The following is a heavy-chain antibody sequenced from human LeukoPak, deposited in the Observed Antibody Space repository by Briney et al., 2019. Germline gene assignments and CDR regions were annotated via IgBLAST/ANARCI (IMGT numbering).Heavy chain of an antibody. J-gene: IGHJ4*02. CDR1: GYTFTGYY. CDR3: AKDKYYYVSSGAENFDY. V-gene: IGHV1-2*02. D-gene: IGHD3-22*01. Sequence: ASVKVSCKASGYTFTGYYMHCVRQAPGQGHEWMGCINPNSGGTNYAQKFQGRVTMTRDTSMSTAYMELSRLRSDDTAVYYCAKDKYYYVSSGAENFDYWGQGTLVTVSS. CDR2: INPNSGGT.